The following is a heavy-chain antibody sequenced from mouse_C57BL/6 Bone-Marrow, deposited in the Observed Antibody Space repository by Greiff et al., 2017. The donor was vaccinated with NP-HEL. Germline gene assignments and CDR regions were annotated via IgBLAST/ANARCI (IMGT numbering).Heavy chain of an antibody. CDR3: AREMIYYDYDASPFAY. CDR1: GYTFTSYN. CDR2: IYPGNGDT. J-gene: IGHJ3*01. Sequence: QVQLQQSGAELVRPGASVKMSCKASGYTFTSYNMHWVKQTPRQGLEWIGSIYPGNGDTSYNQKFKGKATLTVDKSSSTAYMQLSSLTSEDSAVYFGAREMIYYDYDASPFAYWGQGTLVTVSA. D-gene: IGHD2-4*01. V-gene: IGHV1-12*01.